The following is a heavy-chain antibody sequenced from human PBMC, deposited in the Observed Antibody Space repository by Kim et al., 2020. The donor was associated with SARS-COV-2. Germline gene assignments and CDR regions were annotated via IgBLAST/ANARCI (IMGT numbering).Heavy chain of an antibody. CDR1: GFAFSAYG. D-gene: IGHD5-18*01. Sequence: GGSLRLSCAASGFAFSAYGMHWVRQAPGKGLEWVAMIWSDGSEIYYADSVKGRFTISRDNSKNTLYLQMNSLRPEDTAVYYCARAWLIGYNYGYLDFWGQGTLVTVSS. CDR3: ARAWLIGYNYGYLDF. CDR2: IWSDGSEI. J-gene: IGHJ4*02. V-gene: IGHV3-33*01.